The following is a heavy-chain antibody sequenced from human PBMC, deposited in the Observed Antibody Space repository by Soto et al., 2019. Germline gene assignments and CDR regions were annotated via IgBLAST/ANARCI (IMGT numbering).Heavy chain of an antibody. D-gene: IGHD3-10*01. Sequence: GGSLRLSCAASGFTFSSYDMHWVRQATGKGLEWVSAIGTAGDTYYPGSVKGRFTISRENAKNSLYLQMNSLRAEDTAVYYCARARYYGSGSYSYGMDVWGQGTTVTVSS. CDR3: ARARYYGSGSYSYGMDV. J-gene: IGHJ6*02. V-gene: IGHV3-13*01. CDR1: GFTFSSYD. CDR2: IGTAGDT.